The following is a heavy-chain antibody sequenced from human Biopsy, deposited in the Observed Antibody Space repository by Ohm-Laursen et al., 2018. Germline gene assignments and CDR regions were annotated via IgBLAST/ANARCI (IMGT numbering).Heavy chain of an antibody. CDR1: GKTFSDYQ. CDR3: GNEVHGRDY. J-gene: IGHJ4*02. V-gene: IGHV4-34*08. D-gene: IGHD2-15*01. CDR2: INQAGTT. Sequence: SDTLSLTWAVFGKTFSDYQWSWIRQPPGKGLEWIGQINQAGTTNYNPSPKSRVSISADASKYEFFLRLTSVIAADTAVYLCGNEVHGRDYWGLGAQVTVSS.